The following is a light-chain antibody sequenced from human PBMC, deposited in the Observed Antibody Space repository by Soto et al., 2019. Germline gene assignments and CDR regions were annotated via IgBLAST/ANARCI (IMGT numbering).Light chain of an antibody. V-gene: IGKV3-20*01. J-gene: IGKJ1*01. CDR1: QSLVTRY. Sequence: EIVSTQSPGALSLSPGERATLSCRASQSLVTRYLAWYQQKPGQAPRLLIYAASTRAAGIPDRFSGSGSGTDFTLTVSRLEPEDFAVYYCQQYDRSPWTFGQGTKV. CDR2: AAS. CDR3: QQYDRSPWT.